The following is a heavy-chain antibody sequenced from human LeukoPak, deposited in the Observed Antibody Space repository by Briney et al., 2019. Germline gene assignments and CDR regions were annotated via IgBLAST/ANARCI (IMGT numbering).Heavy chain of an antibody. CDR2: ISAYNGNT. D-gene: IGHD6-13*01. CDR3: ARDQAAGSRSFDP. CDR1: GFSITSYG. Sequence: GASVKVSCKASGFSITSYGISWVRQAPGQGLEWMGWISAYNGNTNYAQKLQGRVIMTTDTSTSTAYMELRSLRSDDTAVYYCARDQAAGSRSFDPWGQGTLVTVSS. J-gene: IGHJ5*02. V-gene: IGHV1-18*01.